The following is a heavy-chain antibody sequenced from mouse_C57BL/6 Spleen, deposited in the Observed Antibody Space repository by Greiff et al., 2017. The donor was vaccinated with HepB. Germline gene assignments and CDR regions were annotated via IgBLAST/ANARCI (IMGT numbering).Heavy chain of an antibody. D-gene: IGHD1-1*01. CDR1: GFTFSSYA. Sequence: EVQGVESGGGLVKPGGSLKLSCAASGFTFSSYAMSWVRQTPEKRLEWVATISDGGSYTYYPDNVKGRFTISRDNAKNNLYLQMSHLKSEDTAMYYCARGGDGSSPYYFDYWGQGTTLTVSS. CDR3: ARGGDGSSPYYFDY. J-gene: IGHJ2*01. V-gene: IGHV5-4*01. CDR2: ISDGGSYT.